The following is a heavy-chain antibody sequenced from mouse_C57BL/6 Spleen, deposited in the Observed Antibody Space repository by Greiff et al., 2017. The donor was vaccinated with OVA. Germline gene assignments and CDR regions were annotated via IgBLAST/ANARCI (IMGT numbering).Heavy chain of an antibody. Sequence: EVKLMESGPGLVKPSQSLSLTCSVTGYSITSGYYWNWIRQFPGNKLEWMGYISYDGSNNYNPSLKNRISITRDTSKNQFFLKLNSVTTEDTATYYCARDLDGSSWAYWGQGTLVTVSA. CDR2: ISYDGSN. V-gene: IGHV3-6*01. D-gene: IGHD1-1*01. CDR3: ARDLDGSSWAY. CDR1: GYSITSGYY. J-gene: IGHJ3*01.